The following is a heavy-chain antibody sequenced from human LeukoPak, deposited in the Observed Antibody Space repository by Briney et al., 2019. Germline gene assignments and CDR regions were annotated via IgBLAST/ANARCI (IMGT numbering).Heavy chain of an antibody. CDR3: ARGYSSGLYFDY. J-gene: IGHJ4*02. CDR1: GDSISSYY. V-gene: IGHV4-59*01. Sequence: SETLSLTCTVSGDSISSYYWTWIRQPPGKGLEWIGYIYYSGSTNYNPSLKSRVTISVDTSKNQFSLKLSSVTAADTAVYYCARGYSSGLYFDYWGQGTLVTVSS. D-gene: IGHD6-19*01. CDR2: IYYSGST.